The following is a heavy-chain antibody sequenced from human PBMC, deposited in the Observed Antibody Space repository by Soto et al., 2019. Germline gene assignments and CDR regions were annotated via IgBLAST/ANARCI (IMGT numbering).Heavy chain of an antibody. CDR1: GGSVSSGSYY. CDR2: IYYTGST. V-gene: IGHV4-61*01. J-gene: IGHJ3*02. D-gene: IGHD2-15*01. CDR3: ARVRCSGGNCPRQAFDI. Sequence: SETLSLTCTVSGGSVSSGSYYWSWIRQPPGKGLEWIGYIYYTGSTNYNPSLKSRVTISVDRSKNQFSLKLTSVTAADTAVYYCARVRCSGGNCPRQAFDIWGQGTMVTVSS.